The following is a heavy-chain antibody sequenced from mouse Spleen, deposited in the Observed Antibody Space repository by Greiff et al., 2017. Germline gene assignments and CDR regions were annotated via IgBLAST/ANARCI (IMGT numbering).Heavy chain of an antibody. CDR2: ISYDGSN. CDR1: GYSITSGYY. V-gene: IGHV3-6*01. CDR3: ARGITTVVATDFDV. D-gene: IGHD1-1*01. Sequence: EVKLQESGPGLVKPSQSLSLTCSVTGYSITSGYYWNWIRQFPGNKLEWMGYISYDGSNNYNPSLKNRISITRDTSKNQFFLKLNSVTTEDTATYYCARGITTVVATDFDVWGAGTTVTVSS. J-gene: IGHJ1*01.